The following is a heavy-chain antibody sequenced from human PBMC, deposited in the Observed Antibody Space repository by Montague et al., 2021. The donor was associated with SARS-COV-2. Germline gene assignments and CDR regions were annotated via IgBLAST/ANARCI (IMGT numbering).Heavy chain of an antibody. CDR3: ARIWGATRGDGFDI. J-gene: IGHJ3*02. D-gene: IGHD1-26*01. CDR2: IDWDDDK. Sequence: PALVKPTQTLTLACTFSGLSLSTSGMCVSWIRQPPGKALEWLALIDWDDDKYYSTSLKTRLTISKDTSKNQVVLTMTNMDPVDTATYYCARIWGATRGDGFDIWGQGTMVTVSS. V-gene: IGHV2-70*01. CDR1: GLSLSTSGMC.